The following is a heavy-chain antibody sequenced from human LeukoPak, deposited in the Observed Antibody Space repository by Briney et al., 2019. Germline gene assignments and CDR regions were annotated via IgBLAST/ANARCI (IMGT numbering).Heavy chain of an antibody. Sequence: GGSLRLSCAATGFIPTDYAMHWVRQAPDKGLEWVAVISDSGGQKFYPDSVKGRIVISRDTSKNTLYLEMNSLRAEDTAQYFCARDYCTNGVCYGLSAFDIWGQGTTVTVSS. J-gene: IGHJ3*02. D-gene: IGHD2-8*01. CDR2: ISDSGGQK. CDR1: GFIPTDYA. CDR3: ARDYCTNGVCYGLSAFDI. V-gene: IGHV3-30*09.